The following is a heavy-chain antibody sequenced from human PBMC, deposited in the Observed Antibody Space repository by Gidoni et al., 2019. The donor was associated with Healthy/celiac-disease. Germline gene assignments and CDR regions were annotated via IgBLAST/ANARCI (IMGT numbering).Heavy chain of an antibody. Sequence: EVQLVETGGGLIQPGGSLRLSCAAYGFTVSSNYMSWVRQAPGKGLEWVSVIYSGGSTYYADSVKGRFTISRDNSKNTLYLQMNSLRAEDTAVYYCARGYYYYYGMDVWGQGTTVTVSS. CDR2: IYSGGST. V-gene: IGHV3-53*02. J-gene: IGHJ6*02. CDR1: GFTVSSNY. CDR3: ARGYYYYYGMDV.